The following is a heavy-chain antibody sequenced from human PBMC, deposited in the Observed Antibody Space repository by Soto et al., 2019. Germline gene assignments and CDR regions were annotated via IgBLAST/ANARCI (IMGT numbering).Heavy chain of an antibody. CDR1: GFTFSSYG. D-gene: IGHD6-19*01. J-gene: IGHJ4*02. CDR3: AKDSLMQWLVPDY. CDR2: ISYDGSNK. Sequence: GGSLKISCAASGFTFSSYGMHWVRQAPGKGLEWVAVISYDGSNKYYADSVKGRFTISRDNSKNTLYLQMNSLRAEDTAVYYCAKDSLMQWLVPDYWGQGTLVTVSS. V-gene: IGHV3-30*18.